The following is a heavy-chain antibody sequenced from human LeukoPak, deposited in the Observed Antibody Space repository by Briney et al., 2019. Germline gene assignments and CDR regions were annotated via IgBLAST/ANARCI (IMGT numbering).Heavy chain of an antibody. Sequence: ASGKVSCKASGYTFTGYYMHWVRQAPGQGLEWMGWINPKSGGTNYAQKFQGRVTMTRDTSISTAYMELSRLRSDDTAVYYCARGYSGYEPDYWGQGTLVTVSS. J-gene: IGHJ4*02. CDR3: ARGYSGYEPDY. CDR1: GYTFTGYY. D-gene: IGHD5-12*01. CDR2: INPKSGGT. V-gene: IGHV1-2*02.